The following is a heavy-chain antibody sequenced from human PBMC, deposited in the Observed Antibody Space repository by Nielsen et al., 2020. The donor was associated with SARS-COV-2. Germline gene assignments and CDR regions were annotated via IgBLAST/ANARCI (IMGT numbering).Heavy chain of an antibody. Sequence: SETLSLTCTVSGGSISSSSYYWGWIRQPPGKGLEWIGSIYYSGSTYYNPSLKSRVTISVDTSKNQFSLKLSSVTAADTAVYYCATVPPPDAFDIWGLGTMVTVSS. CDR3: ATVPPPDAFDI. CDR1: GGSISSSSYY. V-gene: IGHV4-39*07. J-gene: IGHJ3*02. CDR2: IYYSGST. D-gene: IGHD2-8*02.